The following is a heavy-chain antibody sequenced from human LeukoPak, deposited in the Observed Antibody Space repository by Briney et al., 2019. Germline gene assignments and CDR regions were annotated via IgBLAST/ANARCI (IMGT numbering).Heavy chain of an antibody. Sequence: SVKVSCKASGGTFSSYAISWVRQAPGQGLEWMGGIIPIFGTANYAQKFQGRVTITADKSTSTAYMELSSLRSEDTAVYYCARAVGYSSSWYWFDPWGQGTLVTVSP. J-gene: IGHJ5*02. CDR2: IIPIFGTA. V-gene: IGHV1-69*06. CDR1: GGTFSSYA. D-gene: IGHD6-13*01. CDR3: ARAVGYSSSWYWFDP.